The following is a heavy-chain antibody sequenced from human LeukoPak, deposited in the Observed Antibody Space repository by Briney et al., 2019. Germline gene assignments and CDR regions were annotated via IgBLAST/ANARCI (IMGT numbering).Heavy chain of an antibody. D-gene: IGHD3-22*01. CDR3: AKLSDYYDSSGYRGNWFDP. CDR1: GFTFSSYG. V-gene: IGHV3-30*02. CDR2: IRYDGSNK. Sequence: GGSLRLSCAASGFTFSSYGMHWVRQAPGKGLEWVAFIRYDGSNKYYADSVKGRFTISRDNSKNTLYLQMNSLRAEDTAVYYCAKLSDYYDSSGYRGNWFDPWGQGTLVTVSS. J-gene: IGHJ5*02.